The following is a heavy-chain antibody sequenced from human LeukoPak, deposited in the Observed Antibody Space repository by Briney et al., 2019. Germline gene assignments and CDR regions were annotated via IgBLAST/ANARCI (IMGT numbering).Heavy chain of an antibody. D-gene: IGHD2-15*01. Sequence: GGTLRLSCVASGFTFSTYGMSWVRQAPGKGLEWVSSISTSSSYIYYADSVKGRFTISRDNARNSVYLQMDSLRAEDTAVYYCVRGRERVAATNNWFDPWGQGTLVTVSS. CDR2: ISTSSSYI. CDR3: VRGRERVAATNNWFDP. V-gene: IGHV3-21*01. CDR1: GFTFSTYG. J-gene: IGHJ5*02.